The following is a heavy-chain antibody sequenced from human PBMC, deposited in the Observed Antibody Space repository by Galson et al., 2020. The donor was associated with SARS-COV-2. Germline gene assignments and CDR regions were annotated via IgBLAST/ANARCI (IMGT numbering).Heavy chain of an antibody. Sequence: ASVKVSCKVSGYTLTELSMHWVRQAPGKRLEWMGGFDPEDGETIYAQKFQGRVTMTEDTSTDTAYMELSSLRSEDTAVYYCATAPGIAAAGTWWFDPWGQGTLVTVSS. D-gene: IGHD6-13*01. J-gene: IGHJ5*02. CDR2: FDPEDGET. CDR1: GYTLTELS. CDR3: ATAPGIAAAGTWWFDP. V-gene: IGHV1-24*01.